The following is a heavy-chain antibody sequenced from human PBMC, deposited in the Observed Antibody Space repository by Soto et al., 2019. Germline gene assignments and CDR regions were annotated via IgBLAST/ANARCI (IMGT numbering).Heavy chain of an antibody. CDR1: GYTFTSYG. V-gene: IGHV1-18*01. D-gene: IGHD1-1*01. CDR3: ARGRYGDY. J-gene: IGHJ4*02. CDR2: ISAHNGNT. Sequence: QVHLVQSGAEVKKPGASVKVSCKGSGYTFTSYGITWVRQAPGQGLEWMGWISAHNGNTNYAQKLQGRVTVTRDTSTSTAYMEMRSLRSDDTAVFYCARGRYGDYWGQGALVTVSS.